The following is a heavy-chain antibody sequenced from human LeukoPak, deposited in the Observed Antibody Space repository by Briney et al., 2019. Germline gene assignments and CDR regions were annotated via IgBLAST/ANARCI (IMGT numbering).Heavy chain of an antibody. CDR3: ARQGYTVSYYFLDY. J-gene: IGHJ4*02. Sequence: SETLSLACDVSGGSVRSYWWGWVRQPAGKGLEWLGRIYSTGSTRFNPSLKSRLTLSIDTSTNQFSLTLTSVTAADTAVYFCARQGYTVSYYFLDYWSQGTLVTVSS. V-gene: IGHV4-4*07. D-gene: IGHD1-26*01. CDR1: GGSVRSYW. CDR2: IYSTGST.